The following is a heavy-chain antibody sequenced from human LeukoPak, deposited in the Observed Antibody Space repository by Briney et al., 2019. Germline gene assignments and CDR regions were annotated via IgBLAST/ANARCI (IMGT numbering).Heavy chain of an antibody. J-gene: IGHJ5*02. V-gene: IGHV1-69*13. CDR3: ARDEVQSP. CDR2: IIPIFGTA. CDR1: GYTLTELS. D-gene: IGHD1-1*01. Sequence: SVKVSCKVSGYTLTELSMHWVRQAPGQGLEWMGGIIPIFGTANYAQKFQGRVTITADESTSTAYMELSSLRSEDTAVYYCARDEVQSPWGQGTLVTVSS.